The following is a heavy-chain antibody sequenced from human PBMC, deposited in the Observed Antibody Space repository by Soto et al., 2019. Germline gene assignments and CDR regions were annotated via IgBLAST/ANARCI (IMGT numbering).Heavy chain of an antibody. V-gene: IGHV1-18*01. CDR2: ISAYNGNT. D-gene: IGHD4-17*01. CDR3: ARVGPVPLTDWYFDL. J-gene: IGHJ2*01. Sequence: QVPLVQSGAEVKKPGASVKVSCKASGYTFTSYGISWVRQAPGQGLEWMGWISAYNGNTNYAQKLQGRVTMTTDTSTSAAYMELRSLRSDDTAVYYCARVGPVPLTDWYFDLWGRGTLVTVSS. CDR1: GYTFTSYG.